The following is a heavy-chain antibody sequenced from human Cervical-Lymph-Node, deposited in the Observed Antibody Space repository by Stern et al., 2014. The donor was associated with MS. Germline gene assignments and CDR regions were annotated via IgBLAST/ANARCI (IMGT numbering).Heavy chain of an antibody. Sequence: QVTLRESGPALVKPTQTLTLTCTFSGFSLSTSGMCVSWIRQPPGKALEWLALIDWDDDKYYSPSLKTRLSISKDTSKNQVVLTMTNMDPVDTATYYCARYHTTMALFDIWGQGTMVTVSS. D-gene: IGHD5-18*01. V-gene: IGHV2-70*01. CDR2: IDWDDDK. CDR3: ARYHTTMALFDI. J-gene: IGHJ3*02. CDR1: GFSLSTSGMC.